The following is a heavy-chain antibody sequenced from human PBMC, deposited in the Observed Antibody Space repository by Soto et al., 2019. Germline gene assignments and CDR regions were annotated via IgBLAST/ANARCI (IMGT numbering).Heavy chain of an antibody. V-gene: IGHV3-33*01. J-gene: IGHJ5*02. D-gene: IGHD1-20*01. Sequence: QVQLVESGGGVVQPGRSLRLSCAASGFTFRNYGMHWVRQAPGKGLEWLAVIWYDGSNKYYADYVKGRFTISRDNSKNTLYLQMNRVRAEDTAVYYCASDVGSRRYDLWGQGTLVTVCS. CDR2: IWYDGSNK. CDR1: GFTFRNYG. CDR3: ASDVGSRRYDL.